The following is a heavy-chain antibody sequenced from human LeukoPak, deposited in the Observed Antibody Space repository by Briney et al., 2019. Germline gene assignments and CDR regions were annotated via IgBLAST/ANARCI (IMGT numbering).Heavy chain of an antibody. CDR1: GFTFSSYS. CDR2: ISSSSSYI. V-gene: IGHV3-21*01. D-gene: IGHD6-13*01. J-gene: IGHJ4*02. Sequence: GGSLRLSCAASGFTFSSYSMNWVRQAPGKGLEWLSSISSSSSYIYYADSVKGRFTISRDNAKNSLYLQMNSLRAEDTAVYYCARQQNIAAAGTVDWGQGTLVTVSS. CDR3: ARQQNIAAAGTVD.